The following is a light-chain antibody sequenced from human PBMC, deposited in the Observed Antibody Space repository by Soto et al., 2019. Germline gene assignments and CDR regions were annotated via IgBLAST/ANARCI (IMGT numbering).Light chain of an antibody. Sequence: DIQMTQSPSSLSASVGDRVTITCRASQDITYDCAWYQQRAGRAPKRLMSLASRLASGVPSRVRGSGSGTEFHLPISRLQAGDFATYYCLHHNSYPPVFGQGTKLEIK. J-gene: IGKJ2*01. CDR2: LAS. CDR3: LHHNSYPPV. V-gene: IGKV1-17*01. CDR1: QDITYD.